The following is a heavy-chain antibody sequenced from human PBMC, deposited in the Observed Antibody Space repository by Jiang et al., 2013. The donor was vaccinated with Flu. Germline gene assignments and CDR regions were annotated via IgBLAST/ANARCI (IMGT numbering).Heavy chain of an antibody. Sequence: MGIIYPGDSDTRYSPSFQGQVTISADKSISTAYLQWSSLKASDTAMYYCARVLGEYSYGYDGILDYWGQGTLVTVSS. CDR3: ARVLGEYSYGYDGILDY. J-gene: IGHJ4*02. D-gene: IGHD5-18*01. V-gene: IGHV5-51*01. CDR2: IYPGDSDT.